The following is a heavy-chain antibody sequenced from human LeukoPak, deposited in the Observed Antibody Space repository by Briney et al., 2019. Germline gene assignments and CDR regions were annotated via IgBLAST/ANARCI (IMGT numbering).Heavy chain of an antibody. CDR2: IYHSGST. V-gene: IGHV4-38-2*02. CDR3: AGGYYDFWSGYFDY. D-gene: IGHD3-3*01. J-gene: IGHJ4*02. CDR1: GYSISSGYY. Sequence: SETLSLTCTVSGYSISSGYYWGWIRQPPGKGLEWIGSIYHSGSTYYNPSLKSRVTISVDTSKNQFSLKLSSVTAADTVVYYCAGGYYDFWSGYFDYWGQGTLVTVSS.